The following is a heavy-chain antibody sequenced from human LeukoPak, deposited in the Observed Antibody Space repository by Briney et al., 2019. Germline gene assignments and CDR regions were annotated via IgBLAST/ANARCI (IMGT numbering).Heavy chain of an antibody. CDR3: AKERLDY. CDR2: IYSGGST. Sequence: GGSLRLSCAASGFTVSSNYMSWVRQAPGKGLEWVSVIYSGGSTHYADSVKGRFTISRDNSKNTLCLQMNSLRAEDTAVYYCAKERLDYWGQGTLVTVSS. V-gene: IGHV3-53*05. CDR1: GFTVSSNY. D-gene: IGHD2-21*02. J-gene: IGHJ4*02.